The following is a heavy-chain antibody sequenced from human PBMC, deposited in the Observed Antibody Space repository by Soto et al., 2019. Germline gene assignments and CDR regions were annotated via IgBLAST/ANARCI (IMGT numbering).Heavy chain of an antibody. D-gene: IGHD3-16*01. CDR3: EGDPPLAGGPNRCLES. J-gene: IGHJ4*02. CDR1: GYTFTGYY. Sequence: ASVKVSCKASGYTFTGYYMHWVRQAPGEGLEWMGWINPNSGGTNYAQRFQGRVTMTRDTSTSTVYMELSSLKSEDTAVYYCEGDPPLAGGPNRCLESWGREPLFAFAS. CDR2: INPNSGGT. V-gene: IGHV1-2*02.